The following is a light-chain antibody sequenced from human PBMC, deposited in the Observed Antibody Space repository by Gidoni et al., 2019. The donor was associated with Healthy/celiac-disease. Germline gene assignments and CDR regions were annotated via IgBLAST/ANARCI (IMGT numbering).Light chain of an antibody. CDR1: QGVSSN. CDR2: GAS. Sequence: EIVMTQSPATLSVSPGERATRSCRASQGVSSNLAWYQPKPVQAPSLLIYGASTRATGIPARFSGSGSGTEFTLTISRLQSEDFAVYYCQQYNNWPETFGQXTKVEIK. V-gene: IGKV3-15*01. CDR3: QQYNNWPET. J-gene: IGKJ1*01.